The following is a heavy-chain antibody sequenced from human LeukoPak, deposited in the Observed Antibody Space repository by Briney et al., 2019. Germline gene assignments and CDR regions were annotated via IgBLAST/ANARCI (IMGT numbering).Heavy chain of an antibody. D-gene: IGHD6-13*01. V-gene: IGHV3-23*01. Sequence: GGSLRLSCAASGFTLSNFAMMWVRQAPGTGLQWVSTITGYGATFYADSVRGRFTIFRDTSMNTLFLQMNSLGAEDTAVYYCAKGAAAGKVDWFDPRGQGTLVTVSS. CDR1: GFTLSNFA. J-gene: IGHJ5*02. CDR3: AKGAAAGKVDWFDP. CDR2: ITGYGAT.